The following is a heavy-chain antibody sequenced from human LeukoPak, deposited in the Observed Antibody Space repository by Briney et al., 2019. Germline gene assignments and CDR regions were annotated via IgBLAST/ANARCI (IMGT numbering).Heavy chain of an antibody. J-gene: IGHJ3*02. V-gene: IGHV4-38-2*02. CDR2: IYHSGST. D-gene: IGHD3-22*01. CDR3: ARWGPRIHYEGGGAFDI. Sequence: KTSETLSLTCTVSGYSISSGYYWGWIRQPPGKGLEWIGSIYHSGSTYYNPSLKSRVTISVDTSKNQFSLKLSSVTAADTAVYYCARWGPRIHYEGGGAFDIWGQGTMVTVSS. CDR1: GYSISSGYY.